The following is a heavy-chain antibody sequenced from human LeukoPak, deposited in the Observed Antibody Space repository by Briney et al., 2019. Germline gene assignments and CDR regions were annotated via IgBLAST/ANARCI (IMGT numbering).Heavy chain of an antibody. CDR3: ASVQTTVTTLDY. CDR1: GFTFSSYE. CDR2: ISSSGSTR. Sequence: GGSLRLSCAASGFTFSSYEMNWVRQAPGKGLEWVSYISSSGSTRYYADSVKGRFTISRDNAKNSLYLQMNSLRAEDTAAYYCASVQTTVTTLDYWGQGTLVTVSS. V-gene: IGHV3-48*03. J-gene: IGHJ4*02. D-gene: IGHD4-17*01.